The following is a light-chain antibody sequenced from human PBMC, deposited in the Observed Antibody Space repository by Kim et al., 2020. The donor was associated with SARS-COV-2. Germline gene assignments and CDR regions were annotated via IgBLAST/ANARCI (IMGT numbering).Light chain of an antibody. CDR2: DTS. J-gene: IGKJ2*03. V-gene: IGKV3-20*01. CDR1: QNIDNVF. CDR3: QHYGYSPPYS. Sequence: SPGERATFACRASQNIDNVFLTWYQQKPGQTPRLLIYDTSIRATGISDRFSGSGSETDFTLTISRVEPEDFAVYHCQHYGYSPPYSFGQGTKLEI.